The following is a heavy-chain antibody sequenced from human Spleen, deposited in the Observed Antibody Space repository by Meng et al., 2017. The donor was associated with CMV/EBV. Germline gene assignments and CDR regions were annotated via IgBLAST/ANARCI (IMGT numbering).Heavy chain of an antibody. CDR3: ATSGGIIPDAIDN. CDR2: ISGSGGST. D-gene: IGHD2-2*01. J-gene: IGHJ4*02. Sequence: GGSLRLSCAASGFTFSNYAMSWVRQAPGKGLEWVSAISGSGGSTYYADSVKGRFTISRDNSKNTLYLQMNSLRAEDTAVYYCATSGGIIPDAIDNWGQGTLVTVSS. V-gene: IGHV3-23*01. CDR1: GFTFSNYA.